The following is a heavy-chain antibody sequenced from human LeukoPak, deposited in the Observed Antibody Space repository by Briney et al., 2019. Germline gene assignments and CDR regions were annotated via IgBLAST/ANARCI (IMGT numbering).Heavy chain of an antibody. CDR3: ARGGSRDGYNRPLDY. CDR2: IYYSGNT. V-gene: IGHV4-59*01. Sequence: SETLSLTCTVSGVSLSSYYWSWIRQPPGKGLEWIGYIYYSGNTNYSPSLKSRVTTSVDTSKNQFSLKLSSVTAADTAVYYCARGGSRDGYNRPLDYWGQGTLVTVSS. D-gene: IGHD5-24*01. CDR1: GVSLSSYY. J-gene: IGHJ4*02.